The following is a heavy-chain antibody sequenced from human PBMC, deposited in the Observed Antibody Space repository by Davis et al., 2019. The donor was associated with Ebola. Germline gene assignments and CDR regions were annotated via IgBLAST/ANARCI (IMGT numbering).Heavy chain of an antibody. CDR1: GFTVSSNY. CDR3: TRGRGGSSWEVY. D-gene: IGHD6-13*01. J-gene: IGHJ4*02. Sequence: GGSLRLSCAASGFTVSSNYMSWIRQAPGKGLEWVAVIYRGGNTYYADSVKGRFTTSRDNSKDTLELQMNSLRAEDTAVYYCTRGRGGSSWEVYWGQGTLVTVSS. CDR2: IYRGGNT. V-gene: IGHV3-53*01.